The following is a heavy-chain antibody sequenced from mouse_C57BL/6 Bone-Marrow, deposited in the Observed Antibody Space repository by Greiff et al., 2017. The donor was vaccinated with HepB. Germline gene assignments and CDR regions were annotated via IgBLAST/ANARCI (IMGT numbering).Heavy chain of an antibody. CDR2: IYPRSGNT. J-gene: IGHJ2*01. Sequence: VQLQQSGAELARPGASVKLSCKASGYTFTSYGISWVKQRTGQGLEWIGEIYPRSGNTYYNEKFKGKATLTADKSSSTAYMELRSLTSEDSAVYFCARGTQLTGIFDYWGQGTTLTVSS. D-gene: IGHD4-1*01. CDR3: ARGTQLTGIFDY. V-gene: IGHV1-81*01. CDR1: GYTFTSYG.